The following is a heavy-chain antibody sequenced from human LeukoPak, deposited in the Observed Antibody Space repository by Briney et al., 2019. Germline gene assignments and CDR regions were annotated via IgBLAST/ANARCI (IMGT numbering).Heavy chain of an antibody. D-gene: IGHD3-22*01. CDR2: IIPIFGTA. CDR1: GGTFSSYA. J-gene: IGHJ4*02. V-gene: IGHV1-69*13. CDR3: ARDGPPSYYYDSRSDYFDY. Sequence: SVKVSCKASGGTFSSYAISWVRQAPGQGLEWMGGIIPIFGTANYAQKFQGRVTITADESSSTAYMELSSLRSEDTAVYYCARDGPPSYYYDSRSDYFDYWGQGTLVTVSS.